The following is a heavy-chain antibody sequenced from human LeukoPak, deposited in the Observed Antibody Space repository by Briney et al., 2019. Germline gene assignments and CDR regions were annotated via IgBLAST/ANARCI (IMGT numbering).Heavy chain of an antibody. Sequence: PGGSLRLSCAASGFTFSSYAMSWVRQAPGKGLEWVSAISCSGGSTYYADSVKGRFTISRDNSKTTLYLQMNSLRAEDTAVYYCAKAWGSRYYYGMDVWGQGTTVTVSS. CDR2: ISCSGGST. CDR1: GFTFSSYA. V-gene: IGHV3-23*01. J-gene: IGHJ6*02. D-gene: IGHD3-16*01. CDR3: AKAWGSRYYYGMDV.